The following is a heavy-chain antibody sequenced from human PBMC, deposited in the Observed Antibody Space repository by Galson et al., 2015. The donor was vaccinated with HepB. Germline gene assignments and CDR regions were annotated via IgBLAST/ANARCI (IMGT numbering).Heavy chain of an antibody. Sequence: LRLSCAASGFTFSSYSMNWVRQAPGKGLEWVSSISSSSSYIYYADSVKGRFTISRDNAKNSLYLQMNSLRAEETALYYCARDLPYCSGGTCYSSLGYYYYGMDVWGQGTTVTVSS. CDR1: GFTFSSYS. V-gene: IGHV3-21*01. J-gene: IGHJ6*02. CDR3: ARDLPYCSGGTCYSSLGYYYYGMDV. CDR2: ISSSSSYI. D-gene: IGHD2-15*01.